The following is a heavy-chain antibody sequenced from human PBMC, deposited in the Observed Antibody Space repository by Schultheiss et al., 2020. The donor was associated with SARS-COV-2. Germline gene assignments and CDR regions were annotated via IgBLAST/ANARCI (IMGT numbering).Heavy chain of an antibody. CDR2: ISSSGSTI. CDR3: ARRSTWYAFDY. V-gene: IGHV3-48*04. D-gene: IGHD6-13*01. Sequence: GGSLRLSCAASGFTFSSYGMHWVRQAPGKGLEWVSYISSSGSTIYYADSVKGRFTISRDNAKNSLYLQMNSLRAEDTAVYYCARRSTWYAFDYWGQGTLVTVSS. J-gene: IGHJ4*02. CDR1: GFTFSSYG.